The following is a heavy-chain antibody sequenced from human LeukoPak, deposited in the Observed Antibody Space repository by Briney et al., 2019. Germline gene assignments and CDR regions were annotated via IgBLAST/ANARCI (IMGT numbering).Heavy chain of an antibody. V-gene: IGHV1-18*01. CDR2: ISAYNGNT. J-gene: IGHJ3*02. CDR1: GYTFTSYG. Sequence: ASVKVSCKASGYTFTSYGISWVRQAPGQGLEWMGWISAYNGNTNYAQKLQGRVTMTTDTSTSTAYMELSRLRSDDTAVYYCARATISWIVVVTTPGAFDIWGQGTMVTVSS. D-gene: IGHD2-21*02. CDR3: ARATISWIVVVTTPGAFDI.